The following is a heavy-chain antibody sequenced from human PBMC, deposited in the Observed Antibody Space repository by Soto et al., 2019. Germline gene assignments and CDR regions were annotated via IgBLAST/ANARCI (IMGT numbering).Heavy chain of an antibody. V-gene: IGHV3-74*01. Sequence: GGSLRLSCAASGFTFSSYWMHWVRQAPGKGLVWVSRINSDGSSTSYADSVKGRFTISRDNAKNTLYLQMNSLRAEDTAVYYCAREAYYDFWRAPAHIDYWGQGTLVTVSS. J-gene: IGHJ4*02. CDR2: INSDGSST. D-gene: IGHD3-3*01. CDR3: AREAYYDFWRAPAHIDY. CDR1: GFTFSSYW.